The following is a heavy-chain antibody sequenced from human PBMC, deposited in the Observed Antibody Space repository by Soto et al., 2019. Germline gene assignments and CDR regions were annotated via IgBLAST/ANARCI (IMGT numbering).Heavy chain of an antibody. J-gene: IGHJ4*02. Sequence: GGSLRLSCTASGFTFGDYAMSWFRQAPGKGLEWVGFIRSKAYGGTTEYAASVKGRFTISRDDSKSIAYLQMNSLKTEDTAVYYCTRVLDDFWSGYYTSYFDYWGQGTLVTVSS. V-gene: IGHV3-49*03. CDR3: TRVLDDFWSGYYTSYFDY. CDR1: GFTFGDYA. CDR2: IRSKAYGGTT. D-gene: IGHD3-3*01.